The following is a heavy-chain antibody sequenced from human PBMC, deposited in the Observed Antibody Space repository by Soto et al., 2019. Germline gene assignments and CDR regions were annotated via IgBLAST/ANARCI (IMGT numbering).Heavy chain of an antibody. CDR3: ARALPSRGVLRYFDWLLAGAFDI. CDR1: GGSISSYY. V-gene: IGHV4-59*01. Sequence: SETLSLTCTVSGGSISSYYWSWIRQPPGKGLEWIGYIYYSGSTNYNPSLKSRVTISVDTSKNQFSLKLSSVTAADTAVYYCARALPSRGVLRYFDWLLAGAFDIWGQGTMFTVSS. CDR2: IYYSGST. J-gene: IGHJ3*02. D-gene: IGHD3-9*01.